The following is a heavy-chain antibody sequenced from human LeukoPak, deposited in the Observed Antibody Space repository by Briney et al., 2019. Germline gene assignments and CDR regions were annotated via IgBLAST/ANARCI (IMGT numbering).Heavy chain of an antibody. J-gene: IGHJ3*02. CDR1: GFTFSSYW. CDR3: ASRATLKASDI. Sequence: GGSLRLSCAASGFTFSSYWMHWVRQAPGKGLVWVSRINSDGSSTSYADSVKGRFTISRDNAKNTLYLQMNSLRAEDTAVYYCASRATLKASDIWGQGTMVTVSS. V-gene: IGHV3-74*01. CDR2: INSDGSST. D-gene: IGHD1-26*01.